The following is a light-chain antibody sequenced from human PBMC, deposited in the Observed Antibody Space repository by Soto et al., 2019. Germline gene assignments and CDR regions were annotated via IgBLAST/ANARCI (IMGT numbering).Light chain of an antibody. CDR3: ATWDSSLSVGV. CDR1: SSNIGNNY. CDR2: DNN. J-gene: IGLJ2*01. Sequence: QAVVTQPPSVSAAPGQKVTISCSGSSSNIGNNYVSWYQQLPGTAPKLLIYDNNKRPSGIPDRFSGSKSGTSATLGITGLQTGDEADYYCATWDSSLSVGVFGGGTKVTVL. V-gene: IGLV1-51*01.